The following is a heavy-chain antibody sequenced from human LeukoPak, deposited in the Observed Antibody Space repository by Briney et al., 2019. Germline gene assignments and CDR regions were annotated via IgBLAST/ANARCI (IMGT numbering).Heavy chain of an antibody. Sequence: GGSLRLSCAASGFTFSSYAINWVRQAPGKGLERVSLISGSGGSTYYADSVKGRFTISRDNSKNTMYLQMNSLRAEDTAVYYCAKDVYSSGWYGWFDSCGQGTLVTVSS. CDR1: GFTFSSYA. V-gene: IGHV3-23*01. CDR2: ISGSGGST. CDR3: AKDVYSSGWYGWFDS. J-gene: IGHJ5*01. D-gene: IGHD6-19*01.